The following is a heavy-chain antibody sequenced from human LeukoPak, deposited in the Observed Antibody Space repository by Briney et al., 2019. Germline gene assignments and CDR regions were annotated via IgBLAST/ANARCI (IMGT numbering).Heavy chain of an antibody. D-gene: IGHD3-22*01. CDR2: IYPGDSDT. Sequence: GESLKISCKGSGYTFTNYWIGWVRQMPGKGLEWMGIIYPGDSDTRYSPSFQGQVTISADKSISTAYLQWRSLKASDTAIYYCARGEYYYDSSGYHSWFDPWGQGTLVTVSS. J-gene: IGHJ5*02. CDR3: ARGEYYYDSSGYHSWFDP. V-gene: IGHV5-51*01. CDR1: GYTFTNYW.